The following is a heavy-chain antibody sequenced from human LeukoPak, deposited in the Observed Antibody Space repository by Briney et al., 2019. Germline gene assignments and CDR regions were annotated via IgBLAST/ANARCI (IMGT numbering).Heavy chain of an antibody. CDR2: IYYSGST. J-gene: IGHJ4*02. CDR1: GGSISSSSYY. D-gene: IGHD5-18*01. Sequence: PSETLSLTCTVSGGSISSSSYYWGWIRQPPGKGLEWIGSIYYSGSTYYNPSLKSRVTISVDTSKNQFSLKLSSVTAADTAVYYCARLYGYSYGYHPDYWGQGTLVTVSS. CDR3: ARLYGYSYGYHPDY. V-gene: IGHV4-39*01.